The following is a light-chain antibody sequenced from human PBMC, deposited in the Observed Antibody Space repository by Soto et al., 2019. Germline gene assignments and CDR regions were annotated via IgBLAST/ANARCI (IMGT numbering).Light chain of an antibody. J-gene: IGLJ2*01. CDR1: SSSIGAGYD. CDR2: RNS. CDR3: QSYDSSLSGSV. Sequence: QSVLTQPPSVSGAPGQRVTISCTGSSSSIGAGYDVHWYQQLPGTAPKLLIYRNSNRPSGVPDRFSGSKSGTSGSLAITGLQAEDEADYYCQSYDSSLSGSVFGGGTKLTVL. V-gene: IGLV1-40*01.